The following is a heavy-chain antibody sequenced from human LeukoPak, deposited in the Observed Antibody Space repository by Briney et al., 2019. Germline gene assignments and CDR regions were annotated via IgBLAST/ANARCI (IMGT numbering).Heavy chain of an antibody. CDR3: ARDSNSRVPAAMGRGYYYYGMDV. D-gene: IGHD2-2*01. Sequence: GASVKVSCKASGYTFTGYYMHWVRQAPGQGLEWMGWINPNSGGTNYAQKFQGRVTMTRDTSISTAYMELSGLRSDDTAVYCCARDSNSRVPAAMGRGYYYYGMDVWGQGITVTVSS. J-gene: IGHJ6*02. V-gene: IGHV1-2*02. CDR2: INPNSGGT. CDR1: GYTFTGYY.